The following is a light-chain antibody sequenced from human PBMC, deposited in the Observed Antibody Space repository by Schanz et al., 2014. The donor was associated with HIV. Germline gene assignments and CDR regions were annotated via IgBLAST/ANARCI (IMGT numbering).Light chain of an antibody. V-gene: IGLV2-14*01. J-gene: IGLJ2*01. CDR2: DVS. Sequence: QSALTQPASVSGSPGQSITISCTGTSDDVGGYNYVSWYQQHPGKAPKLMIYDVSNRPSGVPDRFSGSKSGNTASLTVSGLQAEDEADYYCISYTSDTVLFGGGTKVTVL. CDR1: SDDVGGYNY. CDR3: ISYTSDTVL.